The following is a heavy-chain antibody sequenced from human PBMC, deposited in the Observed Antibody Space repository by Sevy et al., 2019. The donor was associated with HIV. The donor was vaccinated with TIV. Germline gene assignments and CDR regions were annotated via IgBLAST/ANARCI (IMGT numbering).Heavy chain of an antibody. CDR3: AARGLTYDYVWGSYRSFDY. CDR2: INPNSGNT. V-gene: IGHV1-8*01. CDR1: GYTFTSYD. D-gene: IGHD3-16*02. J-gene: IGHJ4*02. Sequence: ASVKVSCKASGYTFTSYDINWVRQATGQGLEWMGWINPNSGNTGYAQKFQGRVTMTRNTSISTAYMELSSLRSEDTAVYYCAARGLTYDYVWGSYRSFDYWGQGTLVTVSS.